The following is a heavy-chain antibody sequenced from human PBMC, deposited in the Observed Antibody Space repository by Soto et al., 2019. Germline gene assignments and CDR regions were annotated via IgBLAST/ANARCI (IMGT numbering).Heavy chain of an antibody. D-gene: IGHD2-21*02. V-gene: IGHV1-69*13. Sequence: ASVKVSCKASGGTFGSYAISWVRQAPGQGLEWMGGIIPIFGTANYAQKFQGRVTITADESTSTAYMELSSLRSEDTAVYYCARELEQSIYCGGDCQLMGYWGQGTLVTVSS. J-gene: IGHJ4*02. CDR1: GGTFGSYA. CDR2: IIPIFGTA. CDR3: ARELEQSIYCGGDCQLMGY.